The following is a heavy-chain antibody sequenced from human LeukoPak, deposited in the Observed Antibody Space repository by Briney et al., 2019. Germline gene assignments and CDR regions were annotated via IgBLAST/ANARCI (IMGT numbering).Heavy chain of an antibody. Sequence: AVNLSCTSSGYTFTTYGISRVRQPHGQGIERMGWAGGNNGNTNYSQKLQGRVTMTTDTSTNTAYMELRSLRSDDTAVYYCARDFYHRSTNWYDVFDVWGQATMVTVSS. D-gene: IGHD2-2*01. V-gene: IGHV1-18*01. CDR3: ARDFYHRSTNWYDVFDV. CDR1: GYTFTTYG. J-gene: IGHJ3*01. CDR2: AGGNNGNT.